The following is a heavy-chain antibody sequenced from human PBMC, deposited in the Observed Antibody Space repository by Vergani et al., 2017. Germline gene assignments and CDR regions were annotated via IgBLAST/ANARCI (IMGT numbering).Heavy chain of an antibody. CDR3: ASAGYYYDSSGYWRSDAFDI. CDR1: GGTFSSYA. J-gene: IGHJ3*02. D-gene: IGHD3-22*01. Sequence: QVQLVQSGAEVKKPGSSVKVSCKASGGTFSSYAISWVRQSPGQGLEWMGGIIPIFGTANYAQKFQGRVTITADESTSTAYMELGSLRSEDTAVYYCASAGYYYDSSGYWRSDAFDIWGQGTMVTVSS. V-gene: IGHV1-69*01. CDR2: IIPIFGTA.